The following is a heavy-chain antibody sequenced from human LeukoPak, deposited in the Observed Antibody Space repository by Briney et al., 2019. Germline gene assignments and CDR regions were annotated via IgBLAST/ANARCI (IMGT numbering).Heavy chain of an antibody. CDR3: VRPRSPASNDGGY. CDR1: GFTFSSYS. D-gene: IGHD1-1*01. V-gene: IGHV3-21*01. J-gene: IGHJ4*02. CDR2: ISSTSSYK. Sequence: NPGGSLRLSCEASGFTFSSYSMKWVRQAPGKGLEWVSCISSTSSYKYYADSVKGRFTISRDNAKNSLYLQLNSLRAEDTALYYCVRPRSPASNDGGYWGQGTLVTVSS.